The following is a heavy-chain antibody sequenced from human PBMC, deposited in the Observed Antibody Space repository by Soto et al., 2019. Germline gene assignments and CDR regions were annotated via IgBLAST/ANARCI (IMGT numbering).Heavy chain of an antibody. J-gene: IGHJ4*02. Sequence: QVQLPQWGAGLLKPSETLSLTCAVYGGSFSGYYWSWIRQPPGGGLEWIGEINHRGRTKYNPSLKSRVTIAVDTSKNQFSLKLSSVTAADTAVYYCARVDDYWGQGTLVTVSP. CDR3: ARVDDY. CDR1: GGSFSGYY. CDR2: INHRGRT. V-gene: IGHV4-34*01.